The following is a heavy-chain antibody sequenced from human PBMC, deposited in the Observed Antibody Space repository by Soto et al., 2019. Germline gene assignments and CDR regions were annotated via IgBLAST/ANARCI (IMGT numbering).Heavy chain of an antibody. CDR2: TYYRSKWYN. CDR1: GDSVSSNSAA. V-gene: IGHV6-1*01. D-gene: IGHD1-26*01. J-gene: IGHJ5*02. CDR3: ARARGARTGVSPWFDP. Sequence: SQTLSLTCAISGDSVSSNSAAWNWIRQSPSRGLEWLGRTYYRSKWYNDYAVSVKSRITINPDTSKNQFSLQLNSVTPEDTAVYYCARARGARTGVSPWFDPWGQGTLVTVSS.